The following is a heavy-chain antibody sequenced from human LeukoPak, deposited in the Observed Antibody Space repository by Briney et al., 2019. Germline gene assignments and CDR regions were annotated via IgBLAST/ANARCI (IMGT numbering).Heavy chain of an antibody. CDR1: GFTFSSYA. J-gene: IGHJ3*01. V-gene: IGHV3-23*01. CDR3: AKDIQLST. Sequence: PGGSLRLSCAASGFTFSSYAMRWVRQAPGKGLEWVSSISGSGGSTYYADSVKGRFTISRDNSKNTLSLQMNSLRVEDTAIYYCAKDIQLSTWGLGTMVTVSS. D-gene: IGHD3-16*02. CDR2: ISGSGGST.